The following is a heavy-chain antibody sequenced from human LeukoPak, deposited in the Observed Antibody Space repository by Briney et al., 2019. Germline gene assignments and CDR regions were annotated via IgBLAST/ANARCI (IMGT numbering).Heavy chain of an antibody. CDR2: IYPGDSAT. J-gene: IGHJ6*02. V-gene: IGHV5-51*01. CDR3: ARQGCSGGSCYPPTYYYGMDV. Sequence: GESLKISCKGSGYRFTTYWIGWVRQMPGKGLEWMGIIYPGDSATRYSPSFQGQVTISADRSISTAYLQWSSLKASDTAIYYCARQGCSGGSCYPPTYYYGMDVWGHRTTVTVSS. CDR1: GYRFTTYW. D-gene: IGHD2-15*01.